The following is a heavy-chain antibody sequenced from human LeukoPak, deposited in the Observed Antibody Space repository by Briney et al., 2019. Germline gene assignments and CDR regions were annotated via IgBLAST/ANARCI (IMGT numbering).Heavy chain of an antibody. J-gene: IGHJ4*02. Sequence: KSSETLSLTCAVYGGSFSGYYWSWIRQPPGKGLEWIGEINYSGSTNYNPSLKSRVTISVDTSKNQFSLKLSSVTAADTAVYYCARAGDVAAAGNVWGQGTLVTVSS. CDR3: ARAGDVAAAGNV. V-gene: IGHV4-34*01. CDR2: INYSGST. CDR1: GGSFSGYY. D-gene: IGHD6-13*01.